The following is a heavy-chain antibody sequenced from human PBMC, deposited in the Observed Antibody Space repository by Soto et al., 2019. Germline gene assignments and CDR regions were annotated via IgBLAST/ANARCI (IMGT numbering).Heavy chain of an antibody. J-gene: IGHJ6*02. CDR1: GYTFTSYY. CDR2: INPSGGST. V-gene: IGHV1-46*01. D-gene: IGHD3-10*01. CDR3: AKGSSGGLLASYYYGMDV. Sequence: QVQLVQSGAEVKKPGASVKVSCKASGYTFTSYYMHWVRQAPGQGLEWMGIINPSGGSTSYAQKFQGRVTMTRDTSTSTVYMELSSLRSEDTAVYYCAKGSSGGLLASYYYGMDVWGQGTTVTVSS.